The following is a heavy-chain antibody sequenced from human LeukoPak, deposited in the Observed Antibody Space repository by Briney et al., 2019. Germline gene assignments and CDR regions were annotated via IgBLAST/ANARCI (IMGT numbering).Heavy chain of an antibody. CDR1: GYSFSSYW. Sequence: GESLKISCKGPGYSFSSYWIAWVRQMPGKGLEWMGNFYPGDSDTRYSPSFQGQVTFSADRSINTAYLQWSSLKTSDSAIYYCARRGAFGGENWFDPWGQGTLVTVSS. CDR2: FYPGDSDT. V-gene: IGHV5-51*01. J-gene: IGHJ5*02. D-gene: IGHD3-10*01. CDR3: ARRGAFGGENWFDP.